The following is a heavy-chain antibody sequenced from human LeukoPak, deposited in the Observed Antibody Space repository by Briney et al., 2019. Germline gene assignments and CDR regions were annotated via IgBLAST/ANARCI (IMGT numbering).Heavy chain of an antibody. Sequence: SEAPSLTCTVSGGSISGNYYWSWIRQPAGKGLEWIGRIYARGSTDYNPSLKSRVTISVDTSKNQFSLKLSSVTAADTAVYYCARHLSNRWGIRERFSPPGYWGQGTLVTVSS. D-gene: IGHD3-16*01. CDR1: GGSISGNYY. CDR3: ARHLSNRWGIRERFSPPGY. J-gene: IGHJ4*02. V-gene: IGHV4-4*07. CDR2: IYARGST.